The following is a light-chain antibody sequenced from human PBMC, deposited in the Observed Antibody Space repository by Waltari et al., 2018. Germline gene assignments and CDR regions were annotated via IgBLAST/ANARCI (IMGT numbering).Light chain of an antibody. J-gene: IGKJ3*01. Sequence: DIVMTPSPDSLAVSLGARATIDCKSSQSVLYSSSNKNYLAWYQQKPGQPPKLLIYWASTRESGVPDRFSGSGSGTDFTLTISSLQAEDVAVYYCQQYYSTPDTFGPGTKVDIK. CDR3: QQYYSTPDT. CDR2: WAS. V-gene: IGKV4-1*01. CDR1: QSVLYSSSNKNY.